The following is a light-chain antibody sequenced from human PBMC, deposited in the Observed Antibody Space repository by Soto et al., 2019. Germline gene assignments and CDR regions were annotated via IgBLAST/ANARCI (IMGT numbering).Light chain of an antibody. V-gene: IGKV3-15*01. CDR3: QQYNNGGIT. Sequence: EIVLTQSPGTLSLSPGERATLSCRASQSVSSSYLAWYQQKPGQAPRLLIYGASTRASGIPARFSGGGSGTEFTLTISSLQSEDFAVYYCQQYNNGGITFGQGTRLEIK. CDR2: GAS. CDR1: QSVSSSY. J-gene: IGKJ5*01.